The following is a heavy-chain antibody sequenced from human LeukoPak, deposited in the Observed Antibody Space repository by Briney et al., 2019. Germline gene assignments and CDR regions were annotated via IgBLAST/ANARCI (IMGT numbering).Heavy chain of an antibody. CDR1: GFTFTNYA. D-gene: IGHD5-18*01. CDR2: ISSSSSYI. J-gene: IGHJ4*02. CDR3: ARDPRGYSYGHDY. V-gene: IGHV3-21*01. Sequence: PGGSLRLSCAASGFTFTNYAMSWVRQAPGKGLEWVSSISSSSSYIYYADSVKGRFTISRDNAKNSLYLQMNSLRAEDTAVYYCARDPRGYSYGHDYWGQGTLVTVSS.